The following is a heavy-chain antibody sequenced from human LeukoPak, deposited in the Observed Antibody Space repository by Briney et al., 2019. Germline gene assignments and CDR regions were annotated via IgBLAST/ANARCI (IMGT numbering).Heavy chain of an antibody. D-gene: IGHD3-22*01. J-gene: IGHJ4*02. CDR3: ARWGHYDLNYFDY. V-gene: IGHV4-59*08. CDR2: IYYSGST. CDR1: GGSISSYY. Sequence: SETLSLTCTVSGGSISSYYWSWIRQPPGKGLEWIGYIYYSGSTNYNPSLKSRVTISVDTSKNQFSLKLSSVTAADTAVYYCARWGHYDLNYFDYWGQGTPVTVSS.